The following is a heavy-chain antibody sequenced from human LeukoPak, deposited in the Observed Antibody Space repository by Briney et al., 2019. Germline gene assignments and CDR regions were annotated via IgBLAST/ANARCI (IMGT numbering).Heavy chain of an antibody. J-gene: IGHJ4*02. Sequence: GGSLRLSCAASGFTVSGNYMSWVRQAPGKGLEWVSAIYSGGQTYYADSVKGRFTISRDNAKNSLYLQMNSLRAEDTALYYCAKGYYYDSSGRRAPFDYWGQGTLVTVSS. CDR2: IYSGGQT. CDR1: GFTVSGNY. D-gene: IGHD3-22*01. V-gene: IGHV3-53*05. CDR3: AKGYYYDSSGRRAPFDY.